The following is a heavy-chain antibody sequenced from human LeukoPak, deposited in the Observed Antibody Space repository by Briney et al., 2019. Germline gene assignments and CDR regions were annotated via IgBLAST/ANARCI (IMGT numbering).Heavy chain of an antibody. Sequence: QPGGSLRLSCAASGFTLSSYWMHWVRQAPGKGLVWVSGINSDGGSTRYADSVKGRLIITRDNAKNMLYLQMNSLRAEDTAVYYCASMNGHAFDIWGQGTRVTVSS. CDR1: GFTLSSYW. CDR3: ASMNGHAFDI. J-gene: IGHJ3*02. V-gene: IGHV3-74*01. D-gene: IGHD2-8*01. CDR2: INSDGGST.